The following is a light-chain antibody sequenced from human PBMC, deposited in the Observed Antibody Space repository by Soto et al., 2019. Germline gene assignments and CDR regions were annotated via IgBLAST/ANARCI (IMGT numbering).Light chain of an antibody. CDR3: MQTLLLPYL. CDR1: QSLQHSDGETY. Sequence: DIVVTQTPLSLSVIPGQPASISCNSSQSLQHSDGETYLYWYLQRPGHPPQLLISEASNRLSGLTDRVSGIGSGTDFTLKVTLFEYADVGVYYCMQTLLLPYLFGQGT. J-gene: IGKJ2*01. V-gene: IGKV2D-29*01. CDR2: EAS.